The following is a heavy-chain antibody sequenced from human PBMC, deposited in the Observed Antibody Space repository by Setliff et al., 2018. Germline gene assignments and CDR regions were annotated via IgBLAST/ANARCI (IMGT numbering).Heavy chain of an antibody. Sequence: GASVKVSCKASGYTFTAYNMHWVRQAPGQGPEWMGWINPDSGATNFAQKFQGRVTMTRDTSTTTAYMDLNSLRSDDPATYFCARDRDVSTIFGVVIPAASVLGDWGQGTLVTVSS. V-gene: IGHV1-2*02. CDR2: INPDSGAT. CDR3: ARDRDVSTIFGVVIPAASVLGD. CDR1: GYTFTAYN. J-gene: IGHJ4*02. D-gene: IGHD3-3*01.